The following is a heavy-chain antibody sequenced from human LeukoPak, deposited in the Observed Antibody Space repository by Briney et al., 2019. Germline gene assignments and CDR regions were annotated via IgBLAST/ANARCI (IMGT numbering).Heavy chain of an antibody. CDR2: IYYSGST. CDR3: AGLGEMATTFFHF. D-gene: IGHD5-24*01. Sequence: SETLSLTCTVSGGSISRSSYFWGWIRQPPGKGLEWIGSIYYSGSTYYNPSLKSRVTISVDTSKNQFSLKLSSVTAADTAVYYGAGLGEMATTFFHFWGQGTLVTVSS. J-gene: IGHJ4*02. CDR1: GGSISRSSYF. V-gene: IGHV4-39*01.